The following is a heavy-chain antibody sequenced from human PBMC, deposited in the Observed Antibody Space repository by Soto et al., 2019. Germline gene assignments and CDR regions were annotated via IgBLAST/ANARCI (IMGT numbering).Heavy chain of an antibody. Sequence: PETLCLTCAVSGGSISSSNWWSWVRQPPGKGLEWIGEIYHSGSTNYNPSLKSRVTISVDKSKNQFSLKLSSVTAADTAVYYCARDRVVLYYYGSGSSNYYGMDAWCQGPTVT. CDR2: IYHSGST. D-gene: IGHD3-10*01. V-gene: IGHV4-4*03. CDR3: ARDRVVLYYYGSGSSNYYGMDA. J-gene: IGHJ6*02. CDR1: GGSISSSNW.